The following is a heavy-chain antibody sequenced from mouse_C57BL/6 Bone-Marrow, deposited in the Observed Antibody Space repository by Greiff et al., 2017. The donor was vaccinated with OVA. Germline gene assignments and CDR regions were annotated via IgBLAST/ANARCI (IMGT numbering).Heavy chain of an antibody. J-gene: IGHJ2*01. CDR2: INPSSGYT. CDR3: AVYYDYDDY. D-gene: IGHD2-4*01. CDR1: GYTFTSYT. V-gene: IGHV1-4*01. Sequence: VKLQESGAELARPGASVKMSCKASGYTFTSYTMHWVKQRPGQGLEWIGYINPSSGYTKYNRKFTDKATLTADKSSSTDYMQLSSLTSEDSAVYYCAVYYDYDDYWGQGTTLTVSS.